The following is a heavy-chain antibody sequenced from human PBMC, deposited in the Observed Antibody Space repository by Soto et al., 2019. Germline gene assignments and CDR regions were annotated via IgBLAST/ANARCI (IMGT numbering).Heavy chain of an antibody. Sequence: QVQLVQSGAEVKKPGASVKVSCKASGYTFTSYYMHWVRQAPAQGLEWMGIINPSGGSTSYAQKFQGRVTMTRDTSTSTVYMELSSLRSEDTAVYYCARGDHLNLGVNWFDPWGQGTLVTVSS. CDR3: ARGDHLNLGVNWFDP. V-gene: IGHV1-46*01. J-gene: IGHJ5*02. CDR2: INPSGGST. CDR1: GYTFTSYY. D-gene: IGHD3-16*01.